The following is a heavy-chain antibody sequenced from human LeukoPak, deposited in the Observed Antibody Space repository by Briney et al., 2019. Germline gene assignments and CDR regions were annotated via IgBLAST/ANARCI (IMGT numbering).Heavy chain of an antibody. CDR2: ISGSGGTT. V-gene: IGHV3-23*01. J-gene: IGHJ4*02. CDR1: GFTFSTYA. CDR3: ANVRYFDWYYFDY. D-gene: IGHD3-9*01. Sequence: PGGSLRLSCAASGFTFSTYAMKWVRQAPGKGLYWVSGISGSGGTTYYADSVKGRFTISRDNSKNTLYLQMNILRAEDTAVYYCANVRYFDWYYFDYWGQGALVTVSS.